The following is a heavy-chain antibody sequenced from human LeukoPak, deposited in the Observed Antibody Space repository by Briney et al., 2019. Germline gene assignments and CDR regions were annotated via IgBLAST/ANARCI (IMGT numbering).Heavy chain of an antibody. D-gene: IGHD1-26*01. V-gene: IGHV1-2*02. J-gene: IGHJ4*02. CDR3: ARQVGGSYYFDY. CDR1: GDTFTSYY. CDR2: INPNSGGT. Sequence: ASLMVSSKASGDTFTSYYMHCVRRAPGQGLEWMGWINPNSGGTNFAQKFQGRVTMTRDTSISTAYMELSRLRSDDTAVYYCARQVGGSYYFDYWGQGTLVTVSS.